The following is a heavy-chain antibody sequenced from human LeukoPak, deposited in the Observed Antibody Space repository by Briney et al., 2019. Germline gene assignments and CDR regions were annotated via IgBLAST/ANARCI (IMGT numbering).Heavy chain of an antibody. D-gene: IGHD1-26*01. CDR1: GFNYSSYT. Sequence: GGSLRLSCAASGFNYSSYTMNWVRQAPGMGLEWLSYISASRGITYYADSVKGRFTISRDNAKNSLYLQMNSLRAEDTAVYYCAKDRARKEWLVGAITSYFDYWGQGTLVTVSS. V-gene: IGHV3-48*01. CDR2: ISASRGIT. CDR3: AKDRARKEWLVGAITSYFDY. J-gene: IGHJ4*02.